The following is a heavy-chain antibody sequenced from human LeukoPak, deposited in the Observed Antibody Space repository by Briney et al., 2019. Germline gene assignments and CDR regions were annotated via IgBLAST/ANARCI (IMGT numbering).Heavy chain of an antibody. CDR3: AREGWDLNALDI. CDR2: ISSRSSNK. J-gene: IGHJ3*02. D-gene: IGHD1-26*01. CDR1: EFTFSIYG. Sequence: GGTLRLSCVASEFTFSIYGMSWVRQAPGKGLVWVSYISSRSSNKEYADSVKGRFTISRDNSKNSLYLQMDSLRAEDSAIYYCAREGWDLNALDIWGQGTMVTVSP. V-gene: IGHV3-48*04.